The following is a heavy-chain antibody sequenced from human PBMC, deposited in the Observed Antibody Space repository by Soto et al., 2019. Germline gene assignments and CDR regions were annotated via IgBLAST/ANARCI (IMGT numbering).Heavy chain of an antibody. CDR3: ARDCSGGSCSTYYYYYYGMDV. D-gene: IGHD2-15*01. CDR1: GGTFSSYA. V-gene: IGHV1-69*01. J-gene: IGHJ6*02. CDR2: IIPIFGTE. Sequence: QVQLVQSGAEVKKPGSSVKVSCKASGGTFSSYAISWVRQAPGQGLEWMGGIIPIFGTENYAQKFQGRVTITADESTSTAYMELSSLRSEDTAVYYCARDCSGGSCSTYYYYYYGMDVWGQGTTVTV.